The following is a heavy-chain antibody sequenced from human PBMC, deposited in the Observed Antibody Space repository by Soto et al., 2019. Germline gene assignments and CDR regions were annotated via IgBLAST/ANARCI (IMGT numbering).Heavy chain of an antibody. D-gene: IGHD1-26*01. J-gene: IGHJ6*02. CDR3: ARRLVGATGDYYYYYGMDV. CDR2: IYPGDSDT. CDR1: GYSFTSYW. Sequence: GESLKSSCKGSGYSFTSYWIGWVRQMPGKGLGWMGIIYPGDSDTRYSPSFQGQVTISADKSISTAYLQWSSLKASDTAMYYCARRLVGATGDYYYYYGMDVWGQGTTVTVSS. V-gene: IGHV5-51*01.